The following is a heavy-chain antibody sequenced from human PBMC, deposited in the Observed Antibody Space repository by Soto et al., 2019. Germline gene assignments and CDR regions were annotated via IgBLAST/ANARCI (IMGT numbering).Heavy chain of an antibody. CDR3: ARDGYNGYGLDY. J-gene: IGHJ4*02. V-gene: IGHV3-30-3*01. Sequence: GGSLRLSCAASRSTFSSYALHWVRQAPGKGLEWVAIISYDGSNKYQADSVKGRFTISRDNSMNTLYLQMNSLRPEDTAVYYCARDGYNGYGLDYWGQGTLVTVSS. CDR1: RSTFSSYA. CDR2: ISYDGSNK. D-gene: IGHD5-12*01.